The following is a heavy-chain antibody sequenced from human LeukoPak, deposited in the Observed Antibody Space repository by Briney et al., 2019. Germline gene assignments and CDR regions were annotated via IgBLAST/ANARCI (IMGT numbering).Heavy chain of an antibody. CDR2: IRYDGSNK. J-gene: IGHJ4*02. V-gene: IGHV3-30*02. CDR1: GFTFSSYS. Sequence: PGGSLRLSYAASGFTFSSYSMNWVRQAPGKGLEWVAFIRYDGSNKYYADSVKGRFTISRDNSKNTLYLQMNSLRAEDTAVYYCAKDSGYDFWSGLYYFDYWGQGTLVTVSS. CDR3: AKDSGYDFWSGLYYFDY. D-gene: IGHD3-3*01.